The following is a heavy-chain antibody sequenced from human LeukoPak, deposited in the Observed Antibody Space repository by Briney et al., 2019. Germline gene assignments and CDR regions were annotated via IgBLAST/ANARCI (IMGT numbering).Heavy chain of an antibody. V-gene: IGHV4-38-2*02. CDR1: GYSISSGYL. Sequence: SETLSLTCTVSGYSISSGYLWGWIRQPPGKGLEWIGSIDGSGSSYYNPSLKSRVTISVDTSRNQFSLKMTSVTAADTAVYYCARVPYYYMDVWGKGTTVTVSS. CDR3: ARVPYYYMDV. CDR2: IDGSGSS. J-gene: IGHJ6*03.